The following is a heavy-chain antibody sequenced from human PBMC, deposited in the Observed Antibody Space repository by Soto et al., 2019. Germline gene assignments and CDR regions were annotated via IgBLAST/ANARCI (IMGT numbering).Heavy chain of an antibody. Sequence: PSETLSLTSTVSGGSISSCSFYWGWIRQPPGKGLGWIGSIYYSGSTYYNPSLKSRVTISVDTSKNQFSLKLSSVTAADTAVYYCAKNYGNAFDIWGQGTMVT. CDR1: GGSISSCSFY. V-gene: IGHV4-39*07. D-gene: IGHD3-10*01. CDR3: AKNYGNAFDI. CDR2: IYYSGST. J-gene: IGHJ3*02.